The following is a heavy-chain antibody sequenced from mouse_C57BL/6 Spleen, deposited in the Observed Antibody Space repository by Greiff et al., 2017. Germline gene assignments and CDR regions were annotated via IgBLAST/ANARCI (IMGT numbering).Heavy chain of an antibody. CDR2: IYPGSGST. V-gene: IGHV1-55*01. J-gene: IGHJ4*01. CDR3: ARAGYDYVGAMDY. Sequence: QVQLQQPGAELVKPGASVKMSCKASGYTFTSYWLTWVKQRPGQGLEWIGDIYPGSGSTNYNEKFKSKATLTVDTSSSTAYMQLSSLTSEDSAVYYCARAGYDYVGAMDYWGQGTSVTVSS. CDR1: GYTFTSYW. D-gene: IGHD2-4*01.